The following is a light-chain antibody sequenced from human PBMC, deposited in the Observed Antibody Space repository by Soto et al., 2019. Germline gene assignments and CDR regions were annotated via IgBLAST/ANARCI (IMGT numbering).Light chain of an antibody. CDR3: CSYAGSSTFLWV. CDR2: EGS. Sequence: QSVLTQPASVSGSPGQSITISCTGTRSDVGSYNLVSWYQQHPGKAPKLMIYEGSKRPSGVSNRFSGSKSGNTASLTISGLQAEDEADYYCCSYAGSSTFLWVFGGGTKLTVL. CDR1: RSDVGSYNL. J-gene: IGLJ3*02. V-gene: IGLV2-23*03.